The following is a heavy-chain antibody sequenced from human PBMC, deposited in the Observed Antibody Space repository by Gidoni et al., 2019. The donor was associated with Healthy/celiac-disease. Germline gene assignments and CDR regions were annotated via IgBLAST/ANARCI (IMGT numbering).Heavy chain of an antibody. J-gene: IGHJ4*02. CDR1: GFTFSSYA. Sequence: QVQLVESGGGVVQPGRSLRLSCAAPGFTFSSYAMHWVRQAPGKGLEWVAVISYDGSNKYYADSVKGRFTISRDNSKNTLYLQMNSLRAEDTAVYYCARDLPPLDYWAQGTLVTVSS. CDR2: ISYDGSNK. V-gene: IGHV3-30*04. CDR3: ARDLPPLDY.